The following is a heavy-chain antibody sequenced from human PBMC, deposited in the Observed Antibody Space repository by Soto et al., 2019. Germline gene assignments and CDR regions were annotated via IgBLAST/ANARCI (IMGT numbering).Heavy chain of an antibody. CDR1: GFSLSTSGLG. J-gene: IGHJ4*02. V-gene: IGHV2-5*01. CDR2: IYWNDDK. D-gene: IGHD6-19*01. CDR3: AHRPSGWYLFDY. Sequence: QITLKESGPTLVRSTQTLTLTCTFSGFSLSTSGLGVGWIRQPPGKALEWLALIYWNDDKRYSPPLKARLTITKDTSKNQVVLTMTNMDPVDTATYYCAHRPSGWYLFDYWGQGTLVTVSS.